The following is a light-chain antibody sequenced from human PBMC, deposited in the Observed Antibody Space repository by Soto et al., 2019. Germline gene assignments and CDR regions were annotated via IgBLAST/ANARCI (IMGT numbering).Light chain of an antibody. CDR3: QQYGSSPIT. J-gene: IGKJ5*01. CDR2: GAS. CDR1: QSVSSN. V-gene: IGKV3-15*01. Sequence: EIVMTQSTATLSVSPGERATLSFRASQSVSSNLAWYQQKPGQAPRLLIYGASTRATGIPARFSGSGSGTDFTLTISRLEPEDFAVYYCQQYGSSPITFGQGTRLETK.